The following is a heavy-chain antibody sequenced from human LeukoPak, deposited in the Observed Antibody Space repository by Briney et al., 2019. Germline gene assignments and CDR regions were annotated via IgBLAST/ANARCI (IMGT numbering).Heavy chain of an antibody. J-gene: IGHJ4*01. V-gene: IGHV4-39*01. CDR2: IYSSGST. Sequence: PSETLSLTCAVYGGSFSSSSYYWGWIRQPPGKGLEWIGSIYSSGSTYYNSSLKSRVTISIDTSKNQVSLKMSSVTAADTAVYYCAKSGGYGLIDYWGQGTLVTVSS. D-gene: IGHD6-25*01. CDR1: GGSFSSSSYY. CDR3: AKSGGYGLIDY.